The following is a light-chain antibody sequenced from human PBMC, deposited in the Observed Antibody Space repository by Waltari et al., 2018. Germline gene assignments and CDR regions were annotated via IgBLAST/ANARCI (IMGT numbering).Light chain of an antibody. CDR1: SRDVGGYTY. CDR3: TSYAGSHNWV. J-gene: IGLJ2*01. Sequence: QSALTQPPSASGSPGQSVTISCTGTSRDVGGYTYVSWYQHHPGKAPKLMISEVNQRPSGVPDRFSGSKSGNTASLTVSGLQADDEADYYCTSYAGSHNWVFGGGTKLTVL. V-gene: IGLV2-8*01. CDR2: EVN.